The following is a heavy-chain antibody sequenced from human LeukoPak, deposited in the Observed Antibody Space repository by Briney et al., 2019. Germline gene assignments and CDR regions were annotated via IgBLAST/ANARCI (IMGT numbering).Heavy chain of an antibody. CDR3: AKGRYDYGSGSYLSDY. J-gene: IGHJ4*02. Sequence: GGSLRLSCAASGFTFTNYAMSWVRQALGKGLEGVSGISGSGGSTNYADSVKGRFTISRDNSKNTLYLQMNSLRPEDTGVYYCAKGRYDYGSGSYLSDYWGQGTLVTVSS. CDR2: ISGSGGST. CDR1: GFTFTNYA. D-gene: IGHD3-10*01. V-gene: IGHV3-23*01.